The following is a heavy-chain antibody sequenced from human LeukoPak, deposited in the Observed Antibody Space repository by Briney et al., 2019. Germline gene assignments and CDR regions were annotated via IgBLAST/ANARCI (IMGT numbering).Heavy chain of an antibody. CDR2: INSDGSST. CDR1: GFTFSRYW. Sequence: SGGSLRLSCAASGFTFSRYWMHWVRHSPGKGLVWVSGINSDGSSTIYADSVKGRFTISRDNAKNTVYLQMNSLRAEDTAVYHCATSRTFDYWGQGTLVTVSS. CDR3: ATSRTFDY. J-gene: IGHJ4*02. V-gene: IGHV3-74*01.